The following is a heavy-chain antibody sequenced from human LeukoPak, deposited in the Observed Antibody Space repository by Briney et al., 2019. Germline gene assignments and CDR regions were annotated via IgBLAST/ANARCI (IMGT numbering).Heavy chain of an antibody. J-gene: IGHJ4*02. V-gene: IGHV3-33*01. D-gene: IGHD5-24*01. CDR3: AREGRDGYNLDY. CDR2: IWYDGSNK. CDR1: GFTFSSYG. Sequence: GRSLRLSCAASGFTFSSYGMHWVRQAPGKGLEWVAVIWYDGSNKYYADSVKGRFTISRDNSKNTLYLQMNSLRAEDTAVYYCAREGRDGYNLDYWGQGTLVTVSS.